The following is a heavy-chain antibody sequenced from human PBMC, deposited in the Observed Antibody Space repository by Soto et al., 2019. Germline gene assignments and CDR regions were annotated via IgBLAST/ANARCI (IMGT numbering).Heavy chain of an antibody. Sequence: PSETLSLTCTVSGGSISSGDYYWRWIRQPPGKGLEWIGYIYYSGSTYYNPSLKSRVTISVDTSKNQFSLKLSSVTAADTAVYYCARGYYDILTGYYNGYGMDVWGQGTTVTVSS. V-gene: IGHV4-30-4*01. D-gene: IGHD3-9*01. CDR2: IYYSGST. J-gene: IGHJ6*02. CDR3: ARGYYDILTGYYNGYGMDV. CDR1: GGSISSGDYY.